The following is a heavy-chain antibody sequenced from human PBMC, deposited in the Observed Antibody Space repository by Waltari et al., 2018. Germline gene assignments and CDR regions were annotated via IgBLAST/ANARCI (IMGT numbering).Heavy chain of an antibody. V-gene: IGHV3-74*01. Sequence: EVQLVESGGGLVQPGGSLRLSCAASGFTFSSYWMHWVRHAPGKGLVWVSGMKLEGGITSYADSVKGRFTSSSDNAKNTLYLQMNTLRAEDTAVYYCARDASEFYYYYYRDGWGKGTTVTVSS. D-gene: IGHD3-10*01. J-gene: IGHJ6*03. CDR3: ARDASEFYYYYYRDG. CDR1: GFTFSSYW. CDR2: MKLEGGIT.